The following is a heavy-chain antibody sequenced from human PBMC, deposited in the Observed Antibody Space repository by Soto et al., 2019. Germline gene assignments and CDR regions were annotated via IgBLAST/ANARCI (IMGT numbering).Heavy chain of an antibody. D-gene: IGHD3-22*01. V-gene: IGHV3-21*01. CDR2: ISSSSSYI. CDR3: ARDVLSYDSSGYQYYFDY. CDR1: GFTFSSYS. J-gene: IGHJ4*02. Sequence: PGGSLRLSCAASGFTFSSYSMNWVRQAPGKGLEWVSSISSSSSYIYYAGSVKGRFTISRDNAKNSLYLQMNSLRAEDTAVYYCARDVLSYDSSGYQYYFDYWGQGTLVTVSS.